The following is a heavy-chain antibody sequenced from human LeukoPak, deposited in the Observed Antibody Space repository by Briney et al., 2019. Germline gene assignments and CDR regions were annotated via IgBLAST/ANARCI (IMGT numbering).Heavy chain of an antibody. J-gene: IGHJ5*02. Sequence: PGGSLRLSCAASGFTFTNYGMHWVRQAPGKGLEWVAFIGYDGSNKHYADSVKGRFTVSRDKSKNTLYLQMNSLRTEDTAVYYCAKGLYYKDRSGYPAWGQGTLVTISS. D-gene: IGHD3-22*01. CDR3: AKGLYYKDRSGYPA. CDR1: GFTFTNYG. CDR2: IGYDGSNK. V-gene: IGHV3-30*02.